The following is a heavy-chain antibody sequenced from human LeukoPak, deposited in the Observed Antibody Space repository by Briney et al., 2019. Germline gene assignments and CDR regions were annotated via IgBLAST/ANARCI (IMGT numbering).Heavy chain of an antibody. D-gene: IGHD4-17*01. CDR2: IYYSGST. J-gene: IGHJ3*02. Sequence: KASQTLSLTCTVSGGAISSGGYYWSWIRQHPGKGLEWIGYIYYSGSTYYNPSLKSRVTISVDTSKNQFSLKLSSVTAADTAVYYCARDYGDYAAFDIWGQGTMVTASS. CDR3: ARDYGDYAAFDI. CDR1: GGAISSGGYY. V-gene: IGHV4-31*03.